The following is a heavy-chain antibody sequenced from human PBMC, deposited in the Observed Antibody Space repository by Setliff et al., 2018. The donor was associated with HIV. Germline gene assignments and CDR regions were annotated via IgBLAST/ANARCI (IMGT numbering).Heavy chain of an antibody. V-gene: IGHV1-3*01. CDR3: ARVSGGRPGNYYYAMDV. CDR2: INAGNGNT. CDR1: GYTFTSYA. J-gene: IGHJ6*02. Sequence: GASVKVSCKASGYTFTSYAMHWVRQAPGQRLEWMGWINAGNGNTKYSQKFQGRASIIRDTSANTAYMELTNLRSDDSAIYYCARVSGGRPGNYYYAMDVWGQGTTVTVSS. D-gene: IGHD1-26*01.